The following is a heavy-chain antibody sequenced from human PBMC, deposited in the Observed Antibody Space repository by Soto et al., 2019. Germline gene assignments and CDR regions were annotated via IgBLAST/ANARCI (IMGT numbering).Heavy chain of an antibody. CDR1: GFTFSDHY. J-gene: IGHJ6*03. D-gene: IGHD2-8*01. CDR3: ARGRYCTNGVCYTYYYYMDV. V-gene: IGHV3-72*01. Sequence: GGSLRLSCAASGFTFSDHYMDWVRQAPGKGLEWVGRTRNKANSYTTEYAASVKGRFTISRDDSKNSLYLQMNSLKTEDTAVYYCARGRYCTNGVCYTYYYYMDVWGKGTTVTVSS. CDR2: TRNKANSYTT.